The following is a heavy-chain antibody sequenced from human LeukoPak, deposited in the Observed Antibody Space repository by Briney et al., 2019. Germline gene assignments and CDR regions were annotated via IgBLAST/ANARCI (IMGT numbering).Heavy chain of an antibody. CDR3: ARVYYSSGWSYWGYFDY. V-gene: IGHV3-30*04. Sequence: PGRSLRLSCAASGFTFSSYAMYWVRQAPGKGLEWVAIISSDGSNKYYSDSVKGRFTISRDNSKNTLYLQGNSLRADDTAGYSCARVYYSSGWSYWGYFDYWGQGTLVTVSS. CDR1: GFTFSSYA. J-gene: IGHJ4*02. D-gene: IGHD6-19*01. CDR2: ISSDGSNK.